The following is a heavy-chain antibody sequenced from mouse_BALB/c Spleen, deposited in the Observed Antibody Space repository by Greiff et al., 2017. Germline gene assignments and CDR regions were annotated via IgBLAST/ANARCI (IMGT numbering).Heavy chain of an antibody. Sequence: LVKPGASVKISCKASGYSFTGYYMHWVKQSHGKSLEWIGYISCYNGATSYNQKFKGKATFTVDTSSSTAYMQFNSLTSEDSAVYYCAREPFYAQTPQGWFAYWGQGTLVTVSA. D-gene: IGHD6-1*01. J-gene: IGHJ3*01. CDR3: AREPFYAQTPQGWFAY. CDR1: GYSFTGYY. CDR2: ISCYNGAT. V-gene: IGHV1S34*01.